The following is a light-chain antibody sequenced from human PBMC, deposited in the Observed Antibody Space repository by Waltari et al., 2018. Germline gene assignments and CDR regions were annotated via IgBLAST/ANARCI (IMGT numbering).Light chain of an antibody. CDR3: SSQSTKNGVI. Sequence: QSALTQPPSGSGSPGQSITISGTGTTSDFGADNYVSWYEDHPGKAPKLIIYEVNKRPSGVSDRFSGSKSGNTASLTISGLQAEDEATFYCSSQSTKNGVIFGGGTKVTVL. J-gene: IGLJ2*01. CDR2: EVN. CDR1: TSDFGADNY. V-gene: IGLV2-14*01.